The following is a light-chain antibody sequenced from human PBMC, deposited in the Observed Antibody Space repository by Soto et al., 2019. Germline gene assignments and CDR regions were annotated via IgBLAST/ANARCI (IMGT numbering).Light chain of an antibody. V-gene: IGKV3-15*01. CDR2: GAS. CDR3: QHST. CDR1: QSVSSN. J-gene: IGKJ5*01. Sequence: EVVMTQSPATLSVSPGETATLSCRASQSVSSNLAWYQQKPGQAPRLLIYGASTRATGIPAKFSGSGSGIEFTLTISSLQSEDFAVYYCQHSTFGQGTRLEIK.